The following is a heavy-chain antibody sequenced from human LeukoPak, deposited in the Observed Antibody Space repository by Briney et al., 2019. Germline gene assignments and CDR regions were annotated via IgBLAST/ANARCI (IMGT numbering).Heavy chain of an antibody. CDR3: ARDYDFWSGYLGGY. V-gene: IGHV1-18*01. CDR1: GYTFTSYG. D-gene: IGHD3-3*01. J-gene: IGHJ4*02. CDR2: ISAYNGNT. Sequence: GASVKVSCKASGYTFTSYGISWVRQAPGQGLEWMGWISAYNGNTNYAQKLQGRDTMTTDTSTSTAYMELRSLRSDDTAVYYCARDYDFWSGYLGGYWGQGTLVTVSS.